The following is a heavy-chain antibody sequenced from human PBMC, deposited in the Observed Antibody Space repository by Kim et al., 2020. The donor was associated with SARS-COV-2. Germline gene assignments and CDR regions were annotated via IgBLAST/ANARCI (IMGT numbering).Heavy chain of an antibody. J-gene: IGHJ4*02. CDR2: IYPGDSDT. CDR3: ARPNSSGSYGGGFDY. CDR1: GYSFTSYW. V-gene: IGHV5-51*01. Sequence: GESLKISCKGSGYSFTSYWIGWVRQMPGKCLEWMGIIYPGDSDTRYSPSFQGQVTISADKSISTAYLQWSSLKASDTAMYYCARPNSSGSYGGGFDYWGQGTLVTVSS. D-gene: IGHD1-26*01.